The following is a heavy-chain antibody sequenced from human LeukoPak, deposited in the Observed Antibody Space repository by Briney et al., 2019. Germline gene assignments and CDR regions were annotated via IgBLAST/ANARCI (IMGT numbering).Heavy chain of an antibody. Sequence: ASVKVSCKASGYTFTSYGISWVRQATGQGLEWMGWISAYNGNTNYAQKLQGRVTMTTDTSTSTAYMELRSLRSDDTAVYYCARGYCSSTSCSTSHQYYMDVWGKGTTVTVSS. CDR2: ISAYNGNT. J-gene: IGHJ6*03. CDR3: ARGYCSSTSCSTSHQYYMDV. V-gene: IGHV1-18*01. D-gene: IGHD2-2*01. CDR1: GYTFTSYG.